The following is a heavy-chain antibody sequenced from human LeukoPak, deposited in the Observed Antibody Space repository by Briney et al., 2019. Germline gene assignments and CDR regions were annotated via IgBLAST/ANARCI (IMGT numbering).Heavy chain of an antibody. CDR1: GFTFSNYW. CDR3: ARTIYYYESTSYFSDAFDV. D-gene: IGHD3-22*01. J-gene: IGHJ3*01. Sequence: PGGSLRLSCEGSGFTFSNYWMGWVRQAPGKGLQWVANIKTDGSGKYYVDSVKGRFTISRDDAKNSLYLEMDSLRAEDTAVYYCARTIYYYESTSYFSDAFDVWGQGTMVTVSS. CDR2: IKTDGSGK. V-gene: IGHV3-7*01.